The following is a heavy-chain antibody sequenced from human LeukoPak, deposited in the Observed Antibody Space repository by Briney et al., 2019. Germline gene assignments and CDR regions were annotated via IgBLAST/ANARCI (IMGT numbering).Heavy chain of an antibody. J-gene: IGHJ4*02. CDR3: ARDDYYGSGTQPYFDY. D-gene: IGHD3-10*01. CDR2: IIPIFGTA. CDR1: GGTFSSYA. Sequence: VKVSCKASGGTFSSYAISWVRQAPGQGLEWMGGIIPIFGTANYAQKFQGRVTITADEATSTAYMELSSLRSEDTAVYYCARDDYYGSGTQPYFDYWGQGTLVTVSS. V-gene: IGHV1-69*13.